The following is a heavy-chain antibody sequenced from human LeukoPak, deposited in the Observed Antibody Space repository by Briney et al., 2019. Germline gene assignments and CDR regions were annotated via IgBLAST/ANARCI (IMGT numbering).Heavy chain of an antibody. D-gene: IGHD3-22*01. CDR2: ISAYNGNT. V-gene: IGHV1-18*01. CDR1: GYTFTSYG. CDR3: ARGPDLYYYDSSGYSKNNWFDP. Sequence: ASVKVSCKASGYTFTSYGISWVRQAPGQGLEWMGWISAYNGNTNYAQKLQGRVTMTTDTSTSTAYMELRSLRSDDTAAYYCARGPDLYYYDSSGYSKNNWFDPWGQGTLVTVSS. J-gene: IGHJ5*02.